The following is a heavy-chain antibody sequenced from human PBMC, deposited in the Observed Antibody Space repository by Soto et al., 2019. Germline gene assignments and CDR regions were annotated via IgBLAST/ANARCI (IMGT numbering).Heavy chain of an antibody. CDR2: IFYSGTT. CDR1: GGSISSVGYY. V-gene: IGHV4-31*03. J-gene: IGHJ1*01. Sequence: QVQLQESGPGLVKPSQTLSLTCTVSGGSISSVGYYWSWIRQHPVKVLEWIGYIFYSGTTYYNPSLKSRVTISVATSKNQVSLKLSSVTAADTAGYSCARSVAPWGQGTLVTVSS. CDR3: ARSVAP.